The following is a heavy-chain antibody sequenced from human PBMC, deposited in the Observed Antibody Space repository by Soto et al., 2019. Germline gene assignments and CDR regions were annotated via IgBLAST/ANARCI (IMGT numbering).Heavy chain of an antibody. V-gene: IGHV1-69*13. CDR2: IIPIFGTA. CDR1: GGTFSSYA. CDR3: ARDHPLRYYDFWSGYLDY. D-gene: IGHD3-3*01. J-gene: IGHJ4*02. Sequence: GASVKVSCKASGGTFSSYAISWVRQAPGQGLEWMGGIIPIFGTANYAQKFQGRVTITADESTSTAYMELSSLRSEDTAVYYCARDHPLRYYDFWSGYLDYWGQGTLVTVSS.